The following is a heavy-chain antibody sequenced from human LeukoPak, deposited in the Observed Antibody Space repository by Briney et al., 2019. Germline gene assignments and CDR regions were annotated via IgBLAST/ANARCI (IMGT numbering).Heavy chain of an antibody. CDR2: IYYSGST. D-gene: IGHD3-3*01. Sequence: PSETLSLTCTVSGGSISSYYWSWIRQPPGKGLEWIGYIYYSGSTNYNPSLKSRVTISVDTSMNQFSLKLSSVTAADTAVYYCARADWSGYYDAFDIWGQGTMVTVSS. CDR3: ARADWSGYYDAFDI. CDR1: GGSISSYY. V-gene: IGHV4-59*12. J-gene: IGHJ3*02.